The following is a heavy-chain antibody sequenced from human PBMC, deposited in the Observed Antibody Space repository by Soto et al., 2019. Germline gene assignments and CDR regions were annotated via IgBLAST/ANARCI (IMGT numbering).Heavy chain of an antibody. CDR1: GGGNLRDYR. D-gene: IGHD2-21*01. Sequence: QVQLVQSGAEVKEPGSSVKVSCKASGGGNLRDYRTTWVRRAPGQGLEWMGGIIPKLGSANYAQNFQGRVTVNEDESNTTVYMELRSLRSDDTAVYYCARGGDGDNSGAVYWAQGTPFIVSS. CDR2: IIPKLGSA. V-gene: IGHV1-69*01. J-gene: IGHJ4*02. CDR3: ARGGDGDNSGAVY.